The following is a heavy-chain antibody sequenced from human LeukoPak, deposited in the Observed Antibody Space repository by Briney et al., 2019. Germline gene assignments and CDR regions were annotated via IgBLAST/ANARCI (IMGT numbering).Heavy chain of an antibody. CDR1: GFTFSSYG. CDR2: IWYDGSNK. V-gene: IGHV3-33*01. CDR3: ARAADHHEGFDY. Sequence: GRSLRLSCAASGFTFSSYGMHWVRQAPGKGLEWVAVIWYDGSNKYYEDSVKGRFTISRDNAKNSLYLQMNTLRAEDTAVYYCARAADHHEGFDYWGQGTLVTVSS. J-gene: IGHJ4*02.